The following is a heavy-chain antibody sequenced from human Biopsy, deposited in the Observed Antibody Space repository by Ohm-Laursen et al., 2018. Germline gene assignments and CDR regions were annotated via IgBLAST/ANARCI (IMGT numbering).Heavy chain of an antibody. Sequence: SLRLSCSASGFTFTHAWMSWVRQGPGKGLEWLGRIKSQSDGEATDYAAAVQGRFAISRDDSTNTFYLQKNSLKSEDTGVFYCTVDLGRGFHWGQGTLVTVSS. CDR1: GFTFTHAW. D-gene: IGHD5-12*01. CDR3: TVDLGRGFH. CDR2: IKSQSDGEAT. J-gene: IGHJ4*02. V-gene: IGHV3-15*01.